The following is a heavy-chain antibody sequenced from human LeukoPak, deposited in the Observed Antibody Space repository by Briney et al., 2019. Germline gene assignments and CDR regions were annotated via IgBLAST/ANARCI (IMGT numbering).Heavy chain of an antibody. J-gene: IGHJ4*02. V-gene: IGHV3-30*03. CDR3: ARERGIGYDVDVDY. CDR1: GFTFSSYG. Sequence: GGSLRLSCAASGFTFSSYGMHRVRQAPGKGLEWVAVILYDGSNKYYVDSVKGRFTISRDNSKNTLYLQMNSLRAEDTAVYYCARERGIGYDVDVDYWGQGTLVTVSS. D-gene: IGHD5-12*01. CDR2: ILYDGSNK.